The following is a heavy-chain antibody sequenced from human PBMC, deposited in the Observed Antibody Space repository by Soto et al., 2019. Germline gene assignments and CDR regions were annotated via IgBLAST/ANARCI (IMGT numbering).Heavy chain of an antibody. CDR3: AREAGPDRWFDP. V-gene: IGHV4-4*07. CDR1: GGSINTFY. J-gene: IGHJ5*02. D-gene: IGHD6-19*01. CDR2: ILSSGST. Sequence: SETLSLTCTVSGGSINTFYWSWVRQPAGKGLEWIGRILSSGSTSFNPSLESRVAMSVDTSKNHFSLNLSSVTAADTAVYYCAREAGPDRWFDPWGQGTLVTVS.